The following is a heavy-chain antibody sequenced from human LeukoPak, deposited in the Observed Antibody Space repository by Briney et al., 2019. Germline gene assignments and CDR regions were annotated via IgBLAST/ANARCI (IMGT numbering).Heavy chain of an antibody. CDR3: AKDGRSGNYWNYYYYMDV. Sequence: GGSLRLSCAASGFTFSSYGMIWVRQAPGKGLEWVSAISGSGGYTYYADSVKGRFTISRDNSKNTLYLQMISLRADDTALYYCAKDGRSGNYWNYYYYMDVWGKGTTVTISS. CDR1: GFTFSSYG. CDR2: ISGSGGYT. V-gene: IGHV3-23*01. D-gene: IGHD3-10*01. J-gene: IGHJ6*03.